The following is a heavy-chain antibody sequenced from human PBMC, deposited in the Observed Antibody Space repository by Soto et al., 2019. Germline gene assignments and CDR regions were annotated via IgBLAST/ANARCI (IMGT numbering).Heavy chain of an antibody. CDR3: ARHGSYYPFDY. V-gene: IGHV4-39*01. Sequence: QLQLQESGPGLVKPSETLSLTCTVSGGSISNFFWGWIRQPPGKGLEWIGSIYYSGSTYYNSSLKSRGTISVDTSKNQFSLKLSSVTAADTAVYYCARHGSYYPFDYWGQGTLVTVSS. J-gene: IGHJ4*02. CDR1: GGSISNFF. CDR2: IYYSGST. D-gene: IGHD1-26*01.